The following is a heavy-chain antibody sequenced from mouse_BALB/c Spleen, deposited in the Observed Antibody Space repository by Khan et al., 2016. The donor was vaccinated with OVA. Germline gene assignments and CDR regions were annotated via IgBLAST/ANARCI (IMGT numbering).Heavy chain of an antibody. J-gene: IGHJ3*01. V-gene: IGHV1S81*02. CDR3: ARPTMITTEFAY. CDR2: INPSNGRT. D-gene: IGHD2-4*01. Sequence: QVQLQQPGAELVKPGAPMKLSCKASGYTFTTYWMHWVKQRPGQGLEWIGEINPSNGRTNYNEKFKRKATLIVDKSSSTAYMQLSSLTSEDSAVYYCARPTMITTEFAYWGQGTLVTVSA. CDR1: GYTFTTYW.